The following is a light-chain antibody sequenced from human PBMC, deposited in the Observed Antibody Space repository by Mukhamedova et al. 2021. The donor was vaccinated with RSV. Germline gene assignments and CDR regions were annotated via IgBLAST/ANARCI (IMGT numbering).Light chain of an antibody. Sequence: WDQQFPGTASKLIISDVNNRPSGISSRFSGSKSGNTASLTISGLLPEDEADYYCGSYSSSNSPVFGSGTRVNGL. J-gene: IGLJ6*01. V-gene: IGLV2-14*01. CDR3: GSYSSSNSPV. CDR2: DVN.